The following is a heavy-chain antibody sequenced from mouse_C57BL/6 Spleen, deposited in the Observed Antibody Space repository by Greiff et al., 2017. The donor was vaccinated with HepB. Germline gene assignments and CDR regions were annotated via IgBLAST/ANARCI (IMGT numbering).Heavy chain of an antibody. CDR2: IDPENGDT. CDR1: GFNINDDY. D-gene: IGHD2-4*01. Sequence: EVKLMESGAELVRPGASVKLSCTASGFNINDDYMHWVKQRPEQGLEWIGWIDPENGDTEYASKFQGKATITADTSSNTAYLQLSSLTSEDTAVYYCTTEDYDYERGLYAMDYWGQGTSVTVSS. CDR3: TTEDYDYERGLYAMDY. V-gene: IGHV14-4*01. J-gene: IGHJ4*01.